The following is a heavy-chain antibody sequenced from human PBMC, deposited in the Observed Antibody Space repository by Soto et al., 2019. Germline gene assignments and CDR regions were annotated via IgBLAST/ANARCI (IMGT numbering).Heavy chain of an antibody. CDR3: VSLWSVTGSRDY. V-gene: IGHV3-72*01. CDR2: IRDRVHSYST. CDR1: GLTFSDHY. J-gene: IGHJ4*02. D-gene: IGHD1-20*01. Sequence: EVQLVESGGGLVQPGGSLRLSCAVSGLTFSDHYMGWVRQAPGKGLDWVGRIRDRVHSYSTEYAGSVKGRFTISTDDSRNSLYLQMNSLKMEGTAVFYCVSLWSVTGSRDYWGRGTLVTVSS.